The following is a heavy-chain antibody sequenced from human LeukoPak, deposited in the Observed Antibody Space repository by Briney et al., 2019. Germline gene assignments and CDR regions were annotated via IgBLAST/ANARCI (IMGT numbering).Heavy chain of an antibody. Sequence: ASVKVSCKVSGYTLTELSMHWVRQAPGKGLKWMGGFDPEDGETIYAQKFQGRVTMTEDTSTVTAYMELSSLRSEDTAVYYCATYPITYYYGSGSPYYFDYWGQGTLVTVSS. CDR3: ATYPITYYYGSGSPYYFDY. V-gene: IGHV1-24*01. CDR1: GYTLTELS. J-gene: IGHJ4*02. D-gene: IGHD3-10*01. CDR2: FDPEDGET.